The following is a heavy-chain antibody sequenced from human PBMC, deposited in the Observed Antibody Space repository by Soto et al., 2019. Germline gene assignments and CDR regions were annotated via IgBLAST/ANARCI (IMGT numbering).Heavy chain of an antibody. CDR3: ARGTTTVTTFDY. J-gene: IGHJ4*02. V-gene: IGHV4-30-2*01. CDR2: IYHSGST. Sequence: PSETLSLTCAVSGGSISSGGYSWSWLRQPPGKGLECIGYIYHSGSTYYNPSLKSRVTISVDRSKNQLSLKLSSVTAADTAVYYCARGTTTVTTFDYWGQGTLVTVSS. CDR1: GGSISSGGYS. D-gene: IGHD4-17*01.